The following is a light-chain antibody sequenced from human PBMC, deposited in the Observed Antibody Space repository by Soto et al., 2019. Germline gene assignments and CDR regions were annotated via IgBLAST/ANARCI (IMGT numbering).Light chain of an antibody. CDR1: GSDVGAYTS. CDR2: EVS. V-gene: IGLV2-14*01. CDR3: SSYTSSSISV. Sequence: QSVLTQPASVSGSPGQSITISCTGSGSDVGAYTSVSWYQQHPGNAPKLMIYEVSNRPSGVSRRFSGSKSGNTASLTISGLQAEDEADYYCSSYTSSSISVFGTGIKVAVL. J-gene: IGLJ1*01.